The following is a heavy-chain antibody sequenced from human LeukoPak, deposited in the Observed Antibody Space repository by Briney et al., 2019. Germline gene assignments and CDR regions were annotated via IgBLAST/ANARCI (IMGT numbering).Heavy chain of an antibody. D-gene: IGHD3-22*01. CDR2: ISAYNGNT. Sequence: GSVRVSCKASGYTFTSYGMSGVRQAPGEGVEWRGWISAYNGNTNYAQKLHARVTMTTDTSTSTAYMELRSLRSDDTAVYYCARGGTILNYYDSSGYYGDYWGQGTLVTVSS. CDR1: GYTFTSYG. CDR3: ARGGTILNYYDSSGYYGDY. V-gene: IGHV1-18*01. J-gene: IGHJ4*02.